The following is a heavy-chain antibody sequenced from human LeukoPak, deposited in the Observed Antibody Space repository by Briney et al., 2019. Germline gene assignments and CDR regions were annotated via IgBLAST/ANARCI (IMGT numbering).Heavy chain of an antibody. CDR3: ARSEYYYGSGSKRHKGGWFDP. Sequence: ASVKVSCKASRGTFSNYAISWVRQAPGQGLEWMGGIIPIFGTANYAQKLQGRVTITADESTSTAYMELSSLRSEDTAAYYCARSEYYYGSGSKRHKGGWFDPWGQGTLVTVSS. V-gene: IGHV1-69*13. CDR1: RGTFSNYA. J-gene: IGHJ5*02. CDR2: IIPIFGTA. D-gene: IGHD3-10*01.